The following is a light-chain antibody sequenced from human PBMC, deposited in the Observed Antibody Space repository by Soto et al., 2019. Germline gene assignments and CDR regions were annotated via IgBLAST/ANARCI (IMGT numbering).Light chain of an antibody. CDR3: HQYGSSPYT. CDR2: GAS. Sequence: EIVLTQSPATLSLSPGERATLSCRASQSVSNSFLAWYQQKPGQTPRLLMYGASSRHTGIPDRFSGSESGTNFTLTITRLEPEDLAVYYCHQYGSSPYTFGQGTNLEIK. V-gene: IGKV3-20*01. J-gene: IGKJ2*01. CDR1: QSVSNSF.